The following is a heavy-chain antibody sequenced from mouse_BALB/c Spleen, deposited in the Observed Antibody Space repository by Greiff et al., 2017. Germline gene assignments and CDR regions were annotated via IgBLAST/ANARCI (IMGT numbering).Heavy chain of an antibody. CDR1: GFTFSSYA. D-gene: IGHD1-1*01. Sequence: DVHLVESGGGLVKPGGSLKLSCAASGFTFSSYAMSWVRQSPEKRLEWVAEISSGGSYTYYPDTVTGRFTISRDNAKNTLYLEMSSLRSEDTAMYYCATGSTWFAYWGQGTLVTVSA. J-gene: IGHJ3*01. CDR3: ATGSTWFAY. CDR2: ISSGGSYT. V-gene: IGHV5-9-4*01.